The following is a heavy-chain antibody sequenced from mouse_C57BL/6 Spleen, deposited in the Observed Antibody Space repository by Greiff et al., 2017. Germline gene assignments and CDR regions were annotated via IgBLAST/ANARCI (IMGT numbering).Heavy chain of an antibody. D-gene: IGHD2-1*01. CDR1: GYTFTSYW. V-gene: IGHV1-53*01. Sequence: QVQLQQPGTELVKPGASVKLSCKASGYTFTSYWMHWVKQRPGQGLEWIGNINPSNGGTNYNEKFKSKATLTVDKSSSTAYMQLSSLTSEDSAVYYCARLGDSNYGNYEIHLDYWGQGTSVTVSS. J-gene: IGHJ4*01. CDR3: ARLGDSNYGNYEIHLDY. CDR2: INPSNGGT.